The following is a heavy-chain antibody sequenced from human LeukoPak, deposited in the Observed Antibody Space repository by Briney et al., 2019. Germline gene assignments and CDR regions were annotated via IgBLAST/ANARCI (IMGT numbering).Heavy chain of an antibody. CDR2: ISGSGGST. J-gene: IGHJ4*02. D-gene: IGHD3-3*01. Sequence: PGGSLRLSCAASGFTFSSYTMSWLRQAPGKGLEWVSAISGSGGSTYYADSVKGRFTIPRDNSKNTVYLQMNSLRAEDTAVYYCAKAQPYYDFWSGYYIPYYFDYWGQGTLVTVSS. CDR3: AKAQPYYDFWSGYYIPYYFDY. CDR1: GFTFSSYT. V-gene: IGHV3-23*01.